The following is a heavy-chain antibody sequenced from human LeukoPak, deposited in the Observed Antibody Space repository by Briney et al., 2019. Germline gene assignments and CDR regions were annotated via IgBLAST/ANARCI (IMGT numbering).Heavy chain of an antibody. CDR2: ISYDGSNK. V-gene: IGHV3-30-3*01. J-gene: IGHJ3*02. D-gene: IGHD1-26*01. CDR1: GFTFSSYA. CDR3: ARVRWELLAAFDI. Sequence: GGSLRLSCAASGFTFSSYAMHWVRQAPGKGLEWVAVISYDGSNKYYADSVKGRFTISRDNSKNTLYLQMNSLRDEDTAVYYCARVRWELLAAFDIWGQGIMVTVSS.